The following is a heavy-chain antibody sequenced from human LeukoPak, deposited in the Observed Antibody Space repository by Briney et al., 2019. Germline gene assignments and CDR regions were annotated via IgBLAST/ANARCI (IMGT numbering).Heavy chain of an antibody. J-gene: IGHJ1*01. CDR3: ARLGDYGRGYFQH. D-gene: IGHD4-17*01. V-gene: IGHV5-51*01. Sequence: GESLKISCQGSGYSFTNSWIGWVRQMPGKGLEWMGIIYPGDSDTTYSPSFQGQVTISADKSISTAYLQWSSLKASDTAMYYCARLGDYGRGYFQHWGQGTLVTVSS. CDR1: GYSFTNSW. CDR2: IYPGDSDT.